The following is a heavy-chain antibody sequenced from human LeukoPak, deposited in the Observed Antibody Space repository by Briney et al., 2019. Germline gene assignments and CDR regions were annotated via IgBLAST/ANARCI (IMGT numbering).Heavy chain of an antibody. Sequence: HPGGSLRLSCAASGFTFSNYVMNWVRQAPGKGLEWVSAISGSGGSTYYADSVKGRFTISRDNSKNTLYLQMNSLRAEDTAVYYCAKDQALTIFGVVSGFDYWGQGTLVTVSS. CDR1: GFTFSNYV. D-gene: IGHD3-3*01. V-gene: IGHV3-23*01. CDR2: ISGSGGST. CDR3: AKDQALTIFGVVSGFDY. J-gene: IGHJ4*02.